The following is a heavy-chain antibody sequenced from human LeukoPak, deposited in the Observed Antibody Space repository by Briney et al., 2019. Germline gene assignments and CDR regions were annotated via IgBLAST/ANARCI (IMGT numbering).Heavy chain of an antibody. CDR3: ARDRLQNWGYSQLDP. D-gene: IGHD7-27*01. CDR1: RYTFTGYY. J-gene: IGHJ5*02. Sequence: GASVNVSCEASRYTFTGYYMHWVRQAPGQGLEWMGWINPNSGGTNYAQKFQGRVTMTRDTSISTAYMELSRLRSDDTAVYYCARDRLQNWGYSQLDPWGQGTLVTVSS. V-gene: IGHV1-2*02. CDR2: INPNSGGT.